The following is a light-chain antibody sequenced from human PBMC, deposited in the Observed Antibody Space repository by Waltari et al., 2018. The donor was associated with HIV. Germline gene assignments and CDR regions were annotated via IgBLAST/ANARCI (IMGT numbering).Light chain of an antibody. CDR1: SPNIGNNY. CDR2: ENN. J-gene: IGLJ3*02. Sequence: QSVLTQPPSVSAAPGQKVTISCSGSSPNIGNNYVSWYQQLPGTAPKLLMYENNKRPSGIPDRFSGSKSGTSATLDITGLQTGDEADYYCGTWDGSLSTGVFGGGTRLTVL. V-gene: IGLV1-51*02. CDR3: GTWDGSLSTGV.